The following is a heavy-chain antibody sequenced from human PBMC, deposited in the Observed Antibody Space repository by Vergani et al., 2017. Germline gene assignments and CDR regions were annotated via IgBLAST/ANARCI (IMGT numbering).Heavy chain of an antibody. CDR2: INPSGGST. Sequence: QVQLVQSGAEVKKPGASVKVSCKASGYTFTSYYMHWVRQAPGQGLEWMGIINPSGGSTSYAQKFQGRVTMTRDTSTSTAYMELSSLRSEDTAVYYCATDDYGDYRGGSGFDYWGQGTLVTVSS. V-gene: IGHV1-46*01. D-gene: IGHD4-17*01. CDR3: ATDDYGDYRGGSGFDY. CDR1: GYTFTSYY. J-gene: IGHJ4*02.